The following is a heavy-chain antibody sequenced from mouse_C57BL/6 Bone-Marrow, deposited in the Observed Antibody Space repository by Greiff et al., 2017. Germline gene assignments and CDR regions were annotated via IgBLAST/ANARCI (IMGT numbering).Heavy chain of an antibody. D-gene: IGHD2-4*01. J-gene: IGHJ4*01. CDR3: AREGRLRHDYAMDY. Sequence: EVMLVESGGGLVKPGGSLKLSCAASGFTFSSYTMSWVRQTPEKRLEWVAPISGGGGNTYYPDSVKGRFTISRDNAKNTLYLQMSSLRSEDTALYYCAREGRLRHDYAMDYWGQGTSVTVSS. CDR2: ISGGGGNT. CDR1: GFTFSSYT. V-gene: IGHV5-9*01.